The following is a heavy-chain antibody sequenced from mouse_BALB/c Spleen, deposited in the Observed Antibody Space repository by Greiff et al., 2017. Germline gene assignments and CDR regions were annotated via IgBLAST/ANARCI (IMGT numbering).Heavy chain of an antibody. CDR2: IDPANGNT. D-gene: IGHD1-1*01. J-gene: IGHJ1*01. CDR1: GFNIKDTY. Sequence: EVKLMESGAELVKPGASVKLSCTASGFNIKDTYMHWVKQRPEQGLEWIGRIDPANGNTKYDPKFQGKATITADTSSNTAYLQLSSLTSEDTAVYYCARKITTVVGGNFDVWGAGTTVTVSS. V-gene: IGHV14-3*02. CDR3: ARKITTVVGGNFDV.